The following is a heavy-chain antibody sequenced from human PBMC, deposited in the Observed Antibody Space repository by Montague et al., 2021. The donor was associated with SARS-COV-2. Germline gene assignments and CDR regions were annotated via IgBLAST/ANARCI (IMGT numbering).Heavy chain of an antibody. D-gene: IGHD4-23*01. CDR1: RDSVASTSAA. CDR2: TYYRSKWYN. V-gene: IGHV6-1*01. Sequence: CAISRDSVASTSAAWSWIRQSPSGGLEWLGGTYYRSKWYNNYAASVRSRITIDPDTSKNQFSLHLNSVTPEDTAVYYCARAPGPGDGGNGNFEYWGQGSLVTVSS. CDR3: ARAPGPGDGGNGNFEY. J-gene: IGHJ4*02.